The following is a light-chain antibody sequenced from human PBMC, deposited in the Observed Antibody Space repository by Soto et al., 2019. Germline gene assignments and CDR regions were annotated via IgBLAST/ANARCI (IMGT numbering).Light chain of an antibody. CDR2: MAS. V-gene: IGKV1-5*03. CDR3: QHYNSYSEA. J-gene: IGKJ1*01. CDR1: QTISSW. Sequence: DIQIAQSPSTPAGSVGDRVTIPCRASQTISSWLAWYQQKPGKAPKPLIYMASTLKSGVPSRFSGSGSGTEFTLTISSLQPDDFATYYCQHYNSYSEAFGQGTKVDIK.